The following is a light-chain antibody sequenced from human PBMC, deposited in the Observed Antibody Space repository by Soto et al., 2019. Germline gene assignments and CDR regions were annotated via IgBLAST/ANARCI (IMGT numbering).Light chain of an antibody. Sequence: EIVMTQSLATLSVSPGERATLSCRASQSVSSNLAWYQQKPGQAPRLLIYGASTRATGIPARFSGSGSGTEFTLTISSLQSEDFAVYYCQQYNNWPPLTFAGGTKVEIK. V-gene: IGKV3-15*01. CDR1: QSVSSN. CDR2: GAS. J-gene: IGKJ4*01. CDR3: QQYNNWPPLT.